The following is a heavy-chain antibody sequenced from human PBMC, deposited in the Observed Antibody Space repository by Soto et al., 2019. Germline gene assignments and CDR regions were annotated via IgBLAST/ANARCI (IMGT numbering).Heavy chain of an antibody. CDR3: AKGQRGYSYGPLDY. CDR1: GFTFSSYA. CDR2: ISGSGGST. Sequence: GGSLRLSCAASGFTFSSYAMSWVRQAPGKGLEWVSAISGSGGSTYYADSVKGRFTISRDNSKNTLYLQMNSLRAEDTAVYYCAKGQRGYSYGPLDYWGQGTLVTVSS. V-gene: IGHV3-23*01. J-gene: IGHJ4*02. D-gene: IGHD5-18*01.